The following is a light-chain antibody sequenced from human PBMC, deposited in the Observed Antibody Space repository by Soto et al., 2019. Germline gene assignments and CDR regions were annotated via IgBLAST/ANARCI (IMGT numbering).Light chain of an antibody. J-gene: IGKJ2*01. CDR1: QSISNY. CDR3: QQSYTTPPT. Sequence: EIQMTQSPSSLSASVGDRVTIPCRASQSISNYLNWYQQKPGKAPNLLIYGASSLQRGVPSRFSGSGSGTEFTLTIDSLQPEDFATYYCQQSYTTPPTFGQGTKLEIK. CDR2: GAS. V-gene: IGKV1-39*01.